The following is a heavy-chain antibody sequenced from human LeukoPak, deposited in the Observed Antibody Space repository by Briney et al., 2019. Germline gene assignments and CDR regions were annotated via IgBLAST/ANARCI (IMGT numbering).Heavy chain of an antibody. J-gene: IGHJ5*02. Sequence: ASVTVSCKISGYRFTNYGVNWVRQAPGQGLEWMGWTSAYNGDTKYGQKFQGRLTMTTDTSTSTAYTDVRSLRSEDTAVYYCARDLLQWQTNNWLAPWGQGTLVTVSS. CDR2: TSAYNGDT. V-gene: IGHV1-18*01. CDR1: GYRFTNYG. D-gene: IGHD6-19*01. CDR3: ARDLLQWQTNNWLAP.